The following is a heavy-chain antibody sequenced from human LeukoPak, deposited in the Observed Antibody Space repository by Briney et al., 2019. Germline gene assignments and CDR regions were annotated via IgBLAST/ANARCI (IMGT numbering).Heavy chain of an antibody. CDR2: VSGSGFST. D-gene: IGHD5-12*01. V-gene: IGHV3-23*01. J-gene: IGHJ4*02. CDR1: RFTFSSYA. CDR3: ARSNSGYDFLNYFDY. Sequence: PGGSLRLSCAASRFTFSSYAMSWVRQAPGKGLEWVSAVSGSGFSTYYADSVKGRFTISRDNSKNTLSLQMNSLRAEDTAVYYCARSNSGYDFLNYFDYWGQGILVTVSS.